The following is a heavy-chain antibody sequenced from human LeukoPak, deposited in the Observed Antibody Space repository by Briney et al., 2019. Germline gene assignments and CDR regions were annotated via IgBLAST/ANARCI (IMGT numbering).Heavy chain of an antibody. CDR3: ARHYYDSSKGGDFDY. J-gene: IGHJ4*02. V-gene: IGHV4-38-2*01. Sequence: PSETLSLTCAVSGYSISSGYYWGWIRQPPGKGLEWIGSIYHSGSTYYNPSLKSRVTISVDTSKNQFSLKLSSVTVADTAVYYCARHYYDSSKGGDFDYWGQGTLVTVSS. D-gene: IGHD3-22*01. CDR1: GYSISSGYY. CDR2: IYHSGST.